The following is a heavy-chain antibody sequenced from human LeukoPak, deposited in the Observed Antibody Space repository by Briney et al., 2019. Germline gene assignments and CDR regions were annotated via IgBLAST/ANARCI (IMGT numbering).Heavy chain of an antibody. Sequence: GGSLRLSCAPSGFTFSSYGMHWVRQAPGKGLEWVAFIRFDGNNKYYADSVKGRFTISRDNSKNTLYLQMNSLRAEDTAVYYCAKSPEHYYDSSGYHRWGQGTLVTVSS. CDR3: AKSPEHYYDSSGYHR. CDR1: GFTFSSYG. CDR2: IRFDGNNK. J-gene: IGHJ4*02. V-gene: IGHV3-30*02. D-gene: IGHD3-22*01.